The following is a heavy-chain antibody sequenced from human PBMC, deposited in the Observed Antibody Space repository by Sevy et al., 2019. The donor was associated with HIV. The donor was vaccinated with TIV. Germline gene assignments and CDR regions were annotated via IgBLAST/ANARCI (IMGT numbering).Heavy chain of an antibody. CDR1: GGTFRTHG. D-gene: IGHD3-3*01. V-gene: IGHV1-69*13. CDR2: IIPIFGTT. CDR3: GRFTIFGVELGSYAMDV. J-gene: IGHJ6*02. Sequence: ASVKVSCKASGGTFRTHGISWVRQAPGQGLEWMGGIIPIFGTTNYAQNFQGRVTITADGSTNTAYMDLGSLTSEDTAGYYCGRFTIFGVELGSYAMDVWGQGTTVTVSS.